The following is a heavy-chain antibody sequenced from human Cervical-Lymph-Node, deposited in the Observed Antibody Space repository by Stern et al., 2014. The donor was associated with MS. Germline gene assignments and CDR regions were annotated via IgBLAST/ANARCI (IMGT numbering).Heavy chain of an antibody. V-gene: IGHV1-2*02. CDR2: INPNTDGT. CDR1: GYTFN. Sequence: DQLVESGAEVKKPGASVKVSCEASGYTFNIHWVRQAPGQGLEWMGWINPNTDGTRYAQKFRGRVTLTRDSATNTAYMELSSLRSDDTAVYYCAIGPGSHDYWGQGTLVTVSS. CDR3: AIGPGSHDY. J-gene: IGHJ4*02.